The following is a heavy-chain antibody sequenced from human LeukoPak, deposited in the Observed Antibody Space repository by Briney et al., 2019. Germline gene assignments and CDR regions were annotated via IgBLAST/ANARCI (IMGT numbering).Heavy chain of an antibody. V-gene: IGHV3-74*01. D-gene: IGHD3-10*01. CDR1: GFTFSNYW. CDR2: INRDGSTT. Sequence: PGGSLRLSCAASGFTFSNYWVHWVRQAPGKGLVWVSRINRDGSTTNYADSVKGRFTVSRDNAKNTLELQTNSLRAEDTAVYYCARDKKSGESSEIDYWGQGTLVTVSS. CDR3: ARDKKSGESSEIDY. J-gene: IGHJ4*02.